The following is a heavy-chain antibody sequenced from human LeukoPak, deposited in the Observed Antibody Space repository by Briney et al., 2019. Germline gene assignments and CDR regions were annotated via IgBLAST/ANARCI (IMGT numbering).Heavy chain of an antibody. CDR3: ARDYYGSGSYYNIFDY. J-gene: IGHJ4*02. D-gene: IGHD3-10*01. CDR1: GFTFSDYY. CDR2: ISSSGSTI. V-gene: IGHV3-11*01. Sequence: GGSLRLSCAASGFTFSDYYMSWIRQAPGKGLEWVSYISSSGSTIYYADSVKGRFAIFRDNAKNSLYLQMNSLRAEDTAVYYCARDYYGSGSYYNIFDYWGQGTLVTVSS.